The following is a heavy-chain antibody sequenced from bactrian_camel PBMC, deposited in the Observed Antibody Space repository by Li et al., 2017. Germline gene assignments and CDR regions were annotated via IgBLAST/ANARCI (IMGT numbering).Heavy chain of an antibody. J-gene: IGHJ4*01. CDR3: TFGSS. CDR1: GVMYRRTC. D-gene: IGHD1*01. V-gene: IGHV3S54*01. Sequence: HVQLVESGGGSVQTGGSLRLSCSTSGVMYRRTCMGWFRQAPGKTREAVAAMHAGDGTTWYSDSVKGRFTISRDNAKSTLYLQLNSLKTEDTAMYYCTFGSSRGQGTQVTVS. CDR2: MHAGDGTT.